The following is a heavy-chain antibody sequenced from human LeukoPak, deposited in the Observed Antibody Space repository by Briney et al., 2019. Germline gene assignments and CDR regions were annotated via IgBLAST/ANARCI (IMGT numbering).Heavy chain of an antibody. Sequence: GASVKVSCKASGYTFTGYYMHWVRQAPGQGLEWMGWINPNSGGTNYAQKFQGRVTMTRDTSISTAYMELSRLRSDDTAVYYCARRTDFWSGYYTRALAAAGNNWFDPWGQGTLVTVSS. V-gene: IGHV1-2*02. CDR3: ARRTDFWSGYYTRALAAAGNNWFDP. CDR2: INPNSGGT. J-gene: IGHJ5*02. CDR1: GYTFTGYY. D-gene: IGHD3-3*01.